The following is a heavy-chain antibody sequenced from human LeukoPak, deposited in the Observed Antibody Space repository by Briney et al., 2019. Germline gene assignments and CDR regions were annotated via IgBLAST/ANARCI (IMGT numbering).Heavy chain of an antibody. CDR2: IYHSGST. Sequence: SETLSLTCTVSGYSISSGYYWGWIRQPPGKGLEWIGSIYHSGSTYYNPSLKSRVTISVDTSKNQFSLKLSSVTAADTAVYYCARVVGGGGFDYWGQGTLVTVSS. J-gene: IGHJ4*02. CDR3: ARVVGGGGFDY. CDR1: GYSISSGYY. V-gene: IGHV4-38-2*02. D-gene: IGHD3-16*01.